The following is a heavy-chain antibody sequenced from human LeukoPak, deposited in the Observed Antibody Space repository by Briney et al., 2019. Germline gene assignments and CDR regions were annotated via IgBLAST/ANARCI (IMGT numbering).Heavy chain of an antibody. CDR3: ARGPWFGELLY. D-gene: IGHD3-10*01. J-gene: IGHJ4*02. CDR1: GFTFSSYS. CDR2: ISSSSSTI. V-gene: IGHV3-48*01. Sequence: PGGSLRLSCAASGFTFSSYSMNWVRQAPGKGLEWVSYISSSSSTIYYADSVKGRFTISRDNAKNSLYLQMNSLRAEDTAVYYCARGPWFGELLYWGQGTLATVSS.